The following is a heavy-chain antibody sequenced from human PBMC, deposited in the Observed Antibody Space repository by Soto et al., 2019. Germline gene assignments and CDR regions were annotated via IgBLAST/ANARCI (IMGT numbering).Heavy chain of an antibody. CDR3: TTDRDLDGRRSVKKNYFDY. Sequence: PGGSLRLSCAASGFTFSNAWMNWVRQAPGKGLEWVGRIKSKTDGGTTDYAAPVKGRFTISRDDSKNTLYLQMNSLKTEDTAVYYCTTDRDLDGRRSVKKNYFDYWGQGTLVTVSS. CDR1: GFTFSNAW. D-gene: IGHD1-1*01. J-gene: IGHJ4*02. V-gene: IGHV3-15*07. CDR2: IKSKTDGGTT.